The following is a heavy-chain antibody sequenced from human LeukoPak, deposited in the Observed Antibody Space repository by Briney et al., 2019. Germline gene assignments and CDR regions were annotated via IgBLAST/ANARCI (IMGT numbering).Heavy chain of an antibody. CDR3: TRDFDFSSAI. CDR2: ISPDGSTT. D-gene: IGHD3-3*01. CDR1: GFTFSSYW. Sequence: GGALRLSCAASGFTFSSYWMHWVRQAPGKGLVWVSRISPDGSTTGHADSVKGRFTTSRDNAKNTLFLQMNSLRAEDTAVYYCTRDFDFSSAIWGQGTLVTVSS. V-gene: IGHV3-74*01. J-gene: IGHJ4*02.